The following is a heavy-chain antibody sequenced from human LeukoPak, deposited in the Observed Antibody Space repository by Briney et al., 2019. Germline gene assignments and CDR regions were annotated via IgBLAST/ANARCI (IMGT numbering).Heavy chain of an antibody. CDR1: GFTFSSYG. D-gene: IGHD3-10*01. V-gene: IGHV3-30*18. J-gene: IGHJ6*04. Sequence: LGGSLRLSCAASGFTFSSYGMHWVRQAPGKGLEWVAVISYDGSNKYYADSVKGRFTISRDNSKNTLYLQMNSLRAEDTAVYYCAKDGVTMVRGVRLYYYYGMDVWGKGTTVTVSS. CDR3: AKDGVTMVRGVRLYYYYGMDV. CDR2: ISYDGSNK.